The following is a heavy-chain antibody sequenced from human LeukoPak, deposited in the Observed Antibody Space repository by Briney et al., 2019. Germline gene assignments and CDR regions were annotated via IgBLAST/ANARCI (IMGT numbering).Heavy chain of an antibody. J-gene: IGHJ4*02. Sequence: GGSLRLSCAASGFTLSSYSMNWVRQTPGKGLEWVSSISSSTDYIYYADSVKGRFITSRDNAKNSLYLQMNSLRAEDTAVYYCARVWPERITTSDYWGQGTLVTVSS. CDR1: GFTLSSYS. D-gene: IGHD4-11*01. CDR2: ISSSTDYI. CDR3: ARVWPERITTSDY. V-gene: IGHV3-21*01.